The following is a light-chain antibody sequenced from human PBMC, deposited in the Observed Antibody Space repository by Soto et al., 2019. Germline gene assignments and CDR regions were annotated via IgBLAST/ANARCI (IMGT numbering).Light chain of an antibody. CDR3: QQYDTYSPDT. J-gene: IGKJ2*01. Sequence: DIQMTQFPPTLSASIGDRVTITCRASQTISSSLAWYQQKPGKAPKLLIYKASTLETGVPSRFSGSGSGTEFTLTISSMQPDDFATYYCQQYDTYSPDTFGAGARLEIK. CDR1: QTISSS. CDR2: KAS. V-gene: IGKV1-5*03.